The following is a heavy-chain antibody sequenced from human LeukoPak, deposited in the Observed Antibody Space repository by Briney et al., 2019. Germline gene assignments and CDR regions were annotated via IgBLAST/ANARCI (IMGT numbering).Heavy chain of an antibody. D-gene: IGHD1-26*01. CDR2: ISSSSSYI. J-gene: IGHJ6*02. Sequence: GGSLRLSCAASGFTFSSYSMNWVRQAPGKGLEWVSSISSSSSYIYYADSVKGRFTISRDNAKNSLYLQMNSLRAEDTAVYYCARDKRLYSGSYYNGMDVWGQGTTVTVSS. CDR1: GFTFSSYS. V-gene: IGHV3-21*01. CDR3: ARDKRLYSGSYYNGMDV.